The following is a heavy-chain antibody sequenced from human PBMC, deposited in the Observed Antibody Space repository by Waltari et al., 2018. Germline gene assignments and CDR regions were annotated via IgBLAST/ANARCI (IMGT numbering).Heavy chain of an antibody. D-gene: IGHD1-26*01. J-gene: IGHJ4*02. Sequence: EVQLVESGGGLVQPGGSLRLYCAASGFTLRDYEMDWVRQAPGKGLEWVGRSRNKGNSDSAEYAASVKDRFTISRDESKSSVYLYMSSLKSEDTAVYYCARDYWGSYEYWGQGSHVTVSS. CDR1: GFTLRDYE. V-gene: IGHV3-72*01. CDR3: ARDYWGSYEY. CDR2: SRNKGNSDSA.